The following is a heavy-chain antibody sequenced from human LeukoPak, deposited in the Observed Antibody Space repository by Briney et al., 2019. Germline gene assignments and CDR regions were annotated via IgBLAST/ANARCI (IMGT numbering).Heavy chain of an antibody. Sequence: GRSLRLSCAASGFSFRTYGMHWVRQAPGKGLEWVAIISYDSSNEAYADSVKGRFSISRDNSKNTLYLQMNSLRPEDTAVYYCAKDQHYDSNSLDVWGPGTTVTVSS. CDR3: AKDQHYDSNSLDV. V-gene: IGHV3-30*18. CDR2: ISYDSSNE. D-gene: IGHD3-22*01. J-gene: IGHJ6*02. CDR1: GFSFRTYG.